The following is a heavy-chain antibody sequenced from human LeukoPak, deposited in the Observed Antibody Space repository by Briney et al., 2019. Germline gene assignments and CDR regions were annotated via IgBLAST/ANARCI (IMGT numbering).Heavy chain of an antibody. V-gene: IGHV4-59*08. CDR3: ARHGSGWSFDF. D-gene: IGHD6-19*01. CDR2: VYYNGSP. J-gene: IGHJ4*02. CDR1: GDSITTYY. Sequence: SETLSLTCTASGDSITTYYWSWIRQPPGKGLEWIGYVYYNGSPNYNPSLKGRLTISIHTSKNQFSLQLSSVTATDTAVYYCARHGSGWSFDFWGQGNLVTVSS.